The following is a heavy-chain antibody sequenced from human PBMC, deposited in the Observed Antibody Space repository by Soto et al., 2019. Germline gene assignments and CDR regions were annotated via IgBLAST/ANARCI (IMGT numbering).Heavy chain of an antibody. V-gene: IGHV3-11*01. CDR2: ISSSGSTI. J-gene: IGHJ5*02. D-gene: IGHD3-3*01. Sequence: PGGSLRLSCAASGFTFSDYYMSWIRQAPGKGLEWVSYISSSGSTIYYADSVKGRFTISRDNAKNSLYLQMNSLRAEETAVYYCARAPYYDFWSGYYTKYNWFDPWGQGTLVTVSS. CDR1: GFTFSDYY. CDR3: ARAPYYDFWSGYYTKYNWFDP.